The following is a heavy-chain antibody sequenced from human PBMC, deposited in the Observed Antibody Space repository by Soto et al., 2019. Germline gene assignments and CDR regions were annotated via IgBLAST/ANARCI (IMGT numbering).Heavy chain of an antibody. CDR1: GYTFTSYN. Sequence: ASVKVSCKASGYTFTSYNINWVRQATGQGLEWMGWMNPNSGNTGYAQKFQGRVTMTRNTSISTAYMELSGLRSEDTAVYYCAKDLKWVRGYCSSTSCYSDYWGQGTLVTVSS. D-gene: IGHD2-2*02. CDR3: AKDLKWVRGYCSSTSCYSDY. V-gene: IGHV1-8*01. J-gene: IGHJ4*02. CDR2: MNPNSGNT.